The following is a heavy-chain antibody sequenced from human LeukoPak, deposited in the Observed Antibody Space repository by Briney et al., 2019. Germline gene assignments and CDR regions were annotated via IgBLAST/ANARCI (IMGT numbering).Heavy chain of an antibody. Sequence: SETLSLTCTVSGGSISSSSYYWGWIRQPPGKGLEWIGSIYYSGSTYYNPSLKSRVTISVDTSKNQFSLKLSSVTAADTAVYYCASMSVGARPDYYYYGMDVWGQGTTVTVSS. CDR1: GGSISSSSYY. CDR2: IYYSGST. D-gene: IGHD1-26*01. V-gene: IGHV4-39*01. J-gene: IGHJ6*02. CDR3: ASMSVGARPDYYYYGMDV.